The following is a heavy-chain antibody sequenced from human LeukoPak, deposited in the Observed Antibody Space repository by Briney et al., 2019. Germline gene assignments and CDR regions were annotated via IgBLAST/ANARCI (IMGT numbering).Heavy chain of an antibody. CDR1: GFTFSSYS. CDR3: ARDKTYSSGSLYGY. V-gene: IGHV3-21*01. D-gene: IGHD6-19*01. J-gene: IGHJ4*02. Sequence: GRSLRLSCAASGFTFSSYSMNWVRQAPGKGLEWVSSISSSSSYIYYADSAKGRFTISRDNAKNSLYLQMNSLRAEDTAVYYCARDKTYSSGSLYGYWGQGTLVTVSS. CDR2: ISSSSSYI.